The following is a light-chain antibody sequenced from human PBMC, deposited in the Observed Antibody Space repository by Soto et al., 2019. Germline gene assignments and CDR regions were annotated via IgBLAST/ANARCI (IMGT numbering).Light chain of an antibody. CDR2: DSS. J-gene: IGKJ5*01. V-gene: IGKV1-5*01. Sequence: DIQRAQSPSTLSASVGGSVTVACRASQSISTWLAWYQQKPGRAPKLLIYDSSSLESGVPSRFSGSGSGTDFTLTISSLQPEDFATYYCQQLNSYPITFGQGTRLEIK. CDR3: QQLNSYPIT. CDR1: QSISTW.